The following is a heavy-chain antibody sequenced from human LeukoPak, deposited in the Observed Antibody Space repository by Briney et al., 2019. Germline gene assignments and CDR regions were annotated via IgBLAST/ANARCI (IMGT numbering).Heavy chain of an antibody. CDR1: GFTFSNAW. CDR3: TTTDVLLWFGELLSFDY. J-gene: IGHJ4*02. V-gene: IGHV3-15*01. Sequence: PGGSLRLSCAASGFTFSNAWMSWVRQAPGKGLEWVGRIKSKTDGGTTDYAAPVKGRFTISRDDSKNTLYLQMNSLKTEDTAVYYCTTTDVLLWFGELLSFDYWGQGTLVTVSS. CDR2: IKSKTDGGTT. D-gene: IGHD3-10*01.